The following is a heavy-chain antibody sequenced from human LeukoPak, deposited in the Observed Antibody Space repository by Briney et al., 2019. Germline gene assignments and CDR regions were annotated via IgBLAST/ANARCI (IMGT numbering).Heavy chain of an antibody. CDR1: GGSISSYY. CDR2: MYTSGST. Sequence: SETLSLTCTVSGGSISSYYWSWIRQPAGKGLEWIGRMYTSGSTNYNPSPKSRVTMSVDTSKNQFSLKLSSVTAADPAVYYCARDRDGSGSYYTQYWYFDLWGRGTLVTVSS. J-gene: IGHJ2*01. V-gene: IGHV4-4*07. CDR3: ARDRDGSGSYYTQYWYFDL. D-gene: IGHD3-10*01.